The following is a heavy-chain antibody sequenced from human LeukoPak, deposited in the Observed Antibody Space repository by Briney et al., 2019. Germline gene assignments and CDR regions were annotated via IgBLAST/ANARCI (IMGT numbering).Heavy chain of an antibody. CDR1: GGSVSSGSYY. CDR2: IYYSGST. D-gene: IGHD5-12*01. J-gene: IGHJ6*02. Sequence: PSETLSLTCTVSGGSVSSGSYYWSWIRQPPGKGLEWIGYIYYSGSTNYNPSLKSRVTISVDTSKNQFPLKLSSVTAADTAVYYCAREIKWLRLGYYYYGMDVWGQGTTVTVSS. V-gene: IGHV4-61*01. CDR3: AREIKWLRLGYYYYGMDV.